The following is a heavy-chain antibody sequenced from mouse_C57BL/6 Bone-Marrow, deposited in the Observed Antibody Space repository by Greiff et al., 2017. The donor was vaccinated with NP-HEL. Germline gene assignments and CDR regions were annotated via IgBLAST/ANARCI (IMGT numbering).Heavy chain of an antibody. CDR1: GFSLSTSGMG. J-gene: IGHJ2*01. CDR3: ARCYGSSLYYFDY. CDR2: IYWDDDK. V-gene: IGHV8-12*01. Sequence: QVTLKESGPGILQSSQTLSLTCSFSGFSLSTSGMGVSWIRQPSGKGLEWLAHIYWDDDKRYNPSLKSRLTISKDTSRNQVFLKITSVDTADTATYYCARCYGSSLYYFDYWGQGTTLTVSS. D-gene: IGHD1-1*01.